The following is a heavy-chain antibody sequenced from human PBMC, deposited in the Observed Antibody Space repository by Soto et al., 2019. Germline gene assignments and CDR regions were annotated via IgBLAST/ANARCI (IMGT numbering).Heavy chain of an antibody. J-gene: IGHJ4*02. Sequence: QVQLVQSGAEEKKPGASVKVSCKASGYTFTSYAMHWVRQAPGQRLEWMGWINAGNSDTTYSQKVQGRVTINSDTSASIAYMELSSLRSEDTAVYYCARDFSMVVVDPGYWGQGTLVTVSS. V-gene: IGHV1-3*05. CDR3: ARDFSMVVVDPGY. CDR1: GYTFTSYA. D-gene: IGHD3-22*01. CDR2: INAGNSDT.